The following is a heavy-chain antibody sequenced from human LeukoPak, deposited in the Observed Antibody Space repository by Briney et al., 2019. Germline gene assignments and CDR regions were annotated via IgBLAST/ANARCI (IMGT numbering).Heavy chain of an antibody. Sequence: GSSVKVSCKASGYTFTSYDINWVRQATGQGLEWMGWMNPNSGNTGYAQKFQGRVTITRNTSISTAYMELSSLRSEDTAVYYCAVLPRGYCTNGVCYTGSDYWGQGTLVTVSS. D-gene: IGHD2-8*01. V-gene: IGHV1-8*03. CDR3: AVLPRGYCTNGVCYTGSDY. CDR2: MNPNSGNT. CDR1: GYTFTSYD. J-gene: IGHJ4*02.